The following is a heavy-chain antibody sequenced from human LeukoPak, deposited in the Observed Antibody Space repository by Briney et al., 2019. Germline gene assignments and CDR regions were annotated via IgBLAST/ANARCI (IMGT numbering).Heavy chain of an antibody. D-gene: IGHD3-10*01. CDR3: ARHRLVRGLFTDYYFDY. CDR2: ISGSGGRT. J-gene: IGHJ4*02. V-gene: IGHV3-23*01. CDR1: GFTFSSYA. Sequence: GGSLRLSCGASGFTFSSYALTWVRQAPGRGLEWVSTISGSGGRTNYTDSVKGRFTISRDSSKTTLSLQMNSLRAEDTAVYYCARHRLVRGLFTDYYFDYWGQGVLVTVSS.